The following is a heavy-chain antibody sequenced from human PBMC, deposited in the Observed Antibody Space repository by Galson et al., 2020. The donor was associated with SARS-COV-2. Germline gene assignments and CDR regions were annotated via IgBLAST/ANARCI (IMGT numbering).Heavy chain of an antibody. CDR3: ASLTLTKTPP. Sequence: TAGSLRLSCAASGLPFSAHAMHWVRQPPGKGLEWVAVISSDGSNIYYADSVRGRFNISRDNSKNTVYLQMNSRRPEDTAVYYWASLTLTKTPPWGQGTLVTVSS. D-gene: IGHD2-2*01. J-gene: IGHJ5*02. V-gene: IGHV3-30-3*01. CDR1: GLPFSAHA. CDR2: ISSDGSNI.